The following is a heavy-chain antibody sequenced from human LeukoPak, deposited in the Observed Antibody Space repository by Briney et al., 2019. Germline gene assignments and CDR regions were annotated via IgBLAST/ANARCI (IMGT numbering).Heavy chain of an antibody. CDR1: GFTFTSYW. Sequence: GGSLRLSCVASGFTFTSYWMHWVRQGPGKGLVWVSGINSDGSTISYADSVKGRFTVSRDNAKSTLYLQMNSLRDEDTAVYYCASQFGDRGGYWGQGTLVSVSS. D-gene: IGHD2-21*01. V-gene: IGHV3-74*01. CDR3: ASQFGDRGGY. J-gene: IGHJ4*02. CDR2: INSDGSTI.